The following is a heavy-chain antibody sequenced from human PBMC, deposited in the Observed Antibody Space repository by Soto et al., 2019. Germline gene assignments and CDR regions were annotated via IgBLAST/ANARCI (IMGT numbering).Heavy chain of an antibody. CDR1: GFTFSSYA. Sequence: GGSLRLSCAGSGFTFSSYAMHWVRLAPGKGLEWVAVVSYDGSIENYADSVRGRFTISRDNSKNTVFLQMNSLRVEDTAVYYCAKDLYYYDFSLDDSWGQGTLVTVSS. D-gene: IGHD3-16*01. CDR2: VSYDGSIE. V-gene: IGHV3-30*04. J-gene: IGHJ5*02. CDR3: AKDLYYYDFSLDDS.